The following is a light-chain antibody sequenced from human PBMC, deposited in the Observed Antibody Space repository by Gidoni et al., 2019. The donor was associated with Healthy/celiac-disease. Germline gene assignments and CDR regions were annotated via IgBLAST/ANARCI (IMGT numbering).Light chain of an antibody. J-gene: IGLJ1*01. CDR3: SSYTGSSSYV. CDR2: EVS. V-gene: IGLV2-14*01. CDR1: SSDVGAYYY. Sequence: QSALPQPASVSQSPVPSITISCTGTSSDVGAYYYFSWYQQHPGKAPKLMIYEVSNRPSGIANRFSGSKSGNTASRNISGLQAEDEADYYCSSYTGSSSYVFGTGTKVTVL.